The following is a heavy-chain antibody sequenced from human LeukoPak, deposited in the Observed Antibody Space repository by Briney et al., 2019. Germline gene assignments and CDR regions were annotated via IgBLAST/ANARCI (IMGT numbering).Heavy chain of an antibody. J-gene: IGHJ4*02. V-gene: IGHV1-2*02. D-gene: IGHD5-18*01. CDR3: ARDVRDTAMAPIDY. Sequence: GASVKVSCKASGYTFTGYYMHWVRQAPGQGLEWMGWINPNSGGTNYAQKFQGRVTMTRDTSISTAYMELSRLRSDDTAVYYWARDVRDTAMAPIDYWGQGTLVTVSS. CDR2: INPNSGGT. CDR1: GYTFTGYY.